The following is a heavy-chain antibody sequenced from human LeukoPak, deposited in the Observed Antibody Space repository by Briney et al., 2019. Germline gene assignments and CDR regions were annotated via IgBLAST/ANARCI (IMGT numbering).Heavy chain of an antibody. CDR3: ARDLPLGTTYYYGMDV. CDR1: GYTFTIYG. Sequence: ASVKVSCKASGYTFTIYGISWVRQAPGQGLEWMGWISAYNGNTNYAQKLQGRVTMTTDTSTSTAYMELRSLRSDDTAVYYCARDLPLGTTYYYGMDVWGQGTTVTVSS. V-gene: IGHV1-18*01. J-gene: IGHJ6*02. D-gene: IGHD1-7*01. CDR2: ISAYNGNT.